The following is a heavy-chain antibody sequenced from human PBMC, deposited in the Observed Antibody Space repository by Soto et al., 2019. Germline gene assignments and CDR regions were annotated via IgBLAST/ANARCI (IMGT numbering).Heavy chain of an antibody. J-gene: IGHJ4*02. Sequence: PXXTLSLTCTVSCGSITSYYWSWIRQPPGKGLERIGXIYYSXSPNYNNSLKXXVTLSVDXXKNQFSLKMRSVTAADTAVYYCARQDYSSGYDYWGQGTLVTVSS. V-gene: IGHV4-59*08. CDR2: IYYSXSP. CDR1: CGSITSYY. D-gene: IGHD6-19*01. CDR3: ARQDYSSGYDY.